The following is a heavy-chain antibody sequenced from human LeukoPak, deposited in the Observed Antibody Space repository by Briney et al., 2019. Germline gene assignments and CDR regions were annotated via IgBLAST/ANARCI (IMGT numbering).Heavy chain of an antibody. CDR2: ISYDGSNK. CDR1: GFTFSSYA. J-gene: IGHJ4*02. V-gene: IGHV3-30*04. Sequence: PGRSLRLSCAASGFTFSSYAMHWVRQAPGKGLEWVAFISYDGSNKYYADSVKGRFTISRDNSKNTLYLQMNNLRADDTAVYYCAKARYDGEVTIAATDYWGQGTLVTVSS. CDR3: AKARYDGEVTIAATDY. D-gene: IGHD2-15*01.